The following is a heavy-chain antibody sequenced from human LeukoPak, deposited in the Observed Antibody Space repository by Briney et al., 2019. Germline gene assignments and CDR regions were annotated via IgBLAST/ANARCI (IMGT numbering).Heavy chain of an antibody. CDR1: GGSINSSSYY. Sequence: SETLSLTCTVSGGSINSSSYYWGWIRQPPGKGLEWIGSIYYSGSTYYNPSLKSRVTISVDTSKNQFSLKLSSVTAADTAVYYCARLRAAAAGTFDYWGQGTLVTVSS. CDR3: ARLRAAAAGTFDY. V-gene: IGHV4-39*01. J-gene: IGHJ4*02. D-gene: IGHD6-13*01. CDR2: IYYSGST.